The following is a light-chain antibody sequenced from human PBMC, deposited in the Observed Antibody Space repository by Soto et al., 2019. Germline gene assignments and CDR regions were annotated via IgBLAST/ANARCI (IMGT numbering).Light chain of an antibody. V-gene: IGKV3-20*01. CDR1: QTVSSRY. Sequence: EVVVTQSPYALSLSPGEGAALSCRASQTVSSRYLAWYQQKPGQAPRLLIYGASSRATGIPDRFSGSGSGTDFSLTISGLEPEDFAMYYCQQYGSSLSTFGQGTKVDIK. J-gene: IGKJ1*01. CDR2: GAS. CDR3: QQYGSSLST.